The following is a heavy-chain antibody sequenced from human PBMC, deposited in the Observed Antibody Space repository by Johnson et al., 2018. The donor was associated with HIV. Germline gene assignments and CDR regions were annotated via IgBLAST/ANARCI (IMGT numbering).Heavy chain of an antibody. J-gene: IGHJ3*02. CDR1: GFTFSSYA. V-gene: IGHV3-30*04. Sequence: QVQLVESGGGVVQPGRSLRLSCAASGFTFSSYAMHWVRQAPGKGLEWVSGINWNGGSTGYADSVKGRFTISRDNSKNTLYLQMNSLRAEDTAVYYCARGGIRGYSYGPGAFDIWGQGTMVTVSS. CDR3: ARGGIRGYSYGPGAFDI. CDR2: INWNGGST. D-gene: IGHD5-18*01.